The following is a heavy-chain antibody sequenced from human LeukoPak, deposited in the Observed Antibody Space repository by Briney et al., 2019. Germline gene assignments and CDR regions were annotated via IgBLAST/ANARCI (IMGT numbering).Heavy chain of an antibody. J-gene: IGHJ4*02. D-gene: IGHD5-18*01. CDR1: GGSISSYY. CDR2: IYYSGST. Sequence: SETLSLTCTVSGGSISSYYWSWIRQPPGKGLEWIGYIYYSGSTNYNPSLKSRVTISVDTSKNQFSLKLSSVTAADTAVYYCARSDTAMAYYFDYWGQGTLVTVS. V-gene: IGHV4-59*01. CDR3: ARSDTAMAYYFDY.